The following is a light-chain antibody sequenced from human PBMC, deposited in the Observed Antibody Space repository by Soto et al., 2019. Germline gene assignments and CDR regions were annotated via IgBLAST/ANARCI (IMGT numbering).Light chain of an antibody. CDR1: QSISSW. CDR3: RQHNSFPIT. J-gene: IGKJ5*01. Sequence: DIQMTQSPSTLSASVGDRVTITCRASQSISSWLAWYQQKPGKAPKLLIYKASSLESGVPSRFSGSGSGTEFTLTISSLQPEDSATYYCRQHNSFPITFGQGTRLEI. V-gene: IGKV1-5*03. CDR2: KAS.